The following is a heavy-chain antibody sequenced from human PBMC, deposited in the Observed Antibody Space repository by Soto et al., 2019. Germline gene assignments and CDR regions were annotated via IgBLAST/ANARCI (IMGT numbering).Heavy chain of an antibody. CDR1: GFGFNYYA. J-gene: IGHJ3*01. CDR2: VSACGAKT. V-gene: IGHV3-23*01. D-gene: IGHD4-17*01. CDR3: AQDYGDYPVYDGFDV. Sequence: QLLESGGGLVHPEGSLRLSCAASGFGFNYYAMTWVRKAAGKGLEWVSSVSACGAKTRYADSVQGRFSISRDNSKNTLHLQMNGLRAEDSSTLYCAQDYGDYPVYDGFDVWGHGTMVTVSS.